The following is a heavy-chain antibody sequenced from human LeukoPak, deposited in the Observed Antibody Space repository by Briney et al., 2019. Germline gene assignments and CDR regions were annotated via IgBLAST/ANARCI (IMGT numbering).Heavy chain of an antibody. J-gene: IGHJ5*02. V-gene: IGHV3-30*04. CDR1: GFTFSSYA. CDR3: AKGYSTDQTPNWFDP. CDR2: ISYDGSNK. Sequence: PGGSLRLSCAASGFTFSSYAMHWVRQAPGKGLEWVAVISYDGSNKYYADSVKGRFTISRDNSKNTLYLQMNSLRAEDTAVYYCAKGYSTDQTPNWFDPWGQGTLATVSS. D-gene: IGHD6-13*01.